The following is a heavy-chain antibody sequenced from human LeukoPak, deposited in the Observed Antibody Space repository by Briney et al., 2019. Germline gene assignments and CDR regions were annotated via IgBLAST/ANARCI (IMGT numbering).Heavy chain of an antibody. CDR2: ILYSGNT. Sequence: SETLSLTSTVSGGSIRNAGYCWSWIRHFPGRGLEWIGYILYSGNTVYNPSLKRRVSMSVDTSKNQFSLNVSSLTAADTAMYYCARVEATGMVPDSWGQGAQVTVSS. D-gene: IGHD5-18*01. CDR3: ARVEATGMVPDS. J-gene: IGHJ5*01. CDR1: GGSIRNAGYC. V-gene: IGHV4-31*03.